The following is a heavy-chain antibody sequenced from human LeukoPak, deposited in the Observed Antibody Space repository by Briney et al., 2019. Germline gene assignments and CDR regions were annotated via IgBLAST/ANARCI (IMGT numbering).Heavy chain of an antibody. CDR3: ARDKNYDILTGYYKEYYFDY. D-gene: IGHD3-9*01. V-gene: IGHV1-69*04. CDR1: GGTFSSYA. CDR2: IIPIFGIA. J-gene: IGHJ4*02. Sequence: ASVKVSCKASGGTFSSYAISWVRQAPGQGLEWMGRIIPIFGIANYAQKFQGRVTITADKSTSTAYMKLSSLRSEDTAVYYCARDKNYDILTGYYKEYYFDYWGQGTLVTVSS.